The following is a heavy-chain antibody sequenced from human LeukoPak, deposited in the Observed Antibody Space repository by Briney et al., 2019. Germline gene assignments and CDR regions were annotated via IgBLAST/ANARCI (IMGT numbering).Heavy chain of an antibody. D-gene: IGHD2-2*02. Sequence: PSETLSLTCTVSGGSISSYFWNWIRQSPGKGLEWVSYDYYRGSTNYNPSLKSRVTISVDTSKNQFSLELSSVTAADTAVYYCARDMTRAVPIPRTYYYAYAMDVWGQGTTVTVSS. CDR1: GGSISSYF. V-gene: IGHV4-59*01. CDR3: ARDMTRAVPIPRTYYYAYAMDV. CDR2: DYYRGST. J-gene: IGHJ6*02.